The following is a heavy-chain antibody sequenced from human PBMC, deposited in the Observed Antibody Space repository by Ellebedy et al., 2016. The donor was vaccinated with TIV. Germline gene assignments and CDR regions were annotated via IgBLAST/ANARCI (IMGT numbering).Heavy chain of an antibody. D-gene: IGHD5-12*01. Sequence: MPSETLSLTCAVSAGTVTTSSFYWGWIRQSPAKGLEWIGSVHYSCRTYFNPSLKRLVSISTDTSKNHISLRLISVTAADTAVYFCARDGSGYHFFDQWGQGTLVTVSS. CDR1: AGTVTTSSFY. CDR3: ARDGSGYHFFDQ. CDR2: VHYSCRT. J-gene: IGHJ4*02. V-gene: IGHV4-39*02.